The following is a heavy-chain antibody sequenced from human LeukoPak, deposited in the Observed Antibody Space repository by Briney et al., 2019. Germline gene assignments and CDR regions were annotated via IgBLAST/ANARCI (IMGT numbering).Heavy chain of an antibody. V-gene: IGHV1-46*01. J-gene: IGHJ4*02. CDR1: GYTFTSYY. Sequence: ASVKVSCKASGYTFTSYYMHRVRQAPGQGLEWMGIINPSGGSTSYAQKFQGRVTMTRDTSTSTVYMELSSLRSEDTAVYYCARVGIQLWSWYYFDYWGQGTLVTVSS. CDR3: ARVGIQLWSWYYFDY. CDR2: INPSGGST. D-gene: IGHD5-18*01.